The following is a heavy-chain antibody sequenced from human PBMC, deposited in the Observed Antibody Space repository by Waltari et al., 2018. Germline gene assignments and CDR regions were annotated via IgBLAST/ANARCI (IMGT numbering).Heavy chain of an antibody. J-gene: IGHJ5*02. CDR1: GFTFSSYW. D-gene: IGHD3-10*01. Sequence: EVQLVESGGGLVQPGGSLRLSCAASGFTFSSYWMSWVRQAPGKGLKWVANIKQDGSEKYYVDSVKGRFTISRDNAKNSLYLQMNSLRAEDTAVYYCARDRYYGSRSYYNEFLDWFDPWGQGTLVTVSS. V-gene: IGHV3-7*01. CDR2: IKQDGSEK. CDR3: ARDRYYGSRSYYNEFLDWFDP.